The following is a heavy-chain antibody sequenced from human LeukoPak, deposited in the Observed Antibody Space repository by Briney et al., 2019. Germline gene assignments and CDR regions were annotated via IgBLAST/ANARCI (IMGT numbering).Heavy chain of an antibody. CDR2: IYYSGST. V-gene: IGHV4-30-4*01. Sequence: PSETLSLTCTVSGGPISSYYWSWIRQPPGKGLEWIGYIYYSGSTYYNPSLKSRVTISVDTSKNQFSLKLSSVTAADTAVYYCARESDKGYSYGPHFDYWGQGTLVTVSS. D-gene: IGHD5-18*01. CDR1: GGPISSYY. CDR3: ARESDKGYSYGPHFDY. J-gene: IGHJ4*02.